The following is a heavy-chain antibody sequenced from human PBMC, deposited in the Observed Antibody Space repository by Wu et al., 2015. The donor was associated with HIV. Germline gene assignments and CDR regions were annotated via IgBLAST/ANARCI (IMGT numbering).Heavy chain of an antibody. D-gene: IGHD1-26*01. J-gene: IGHJ6*02. V-gene: IGHV1-2*02. CDR2: INPKSGGT. CDR3: ARGGDLYPSYGGMDV. Sequence: VKMVQSGAEVKKPGATVKISCTVSGYTFTDYYIHWVRQAPGKGLEWMGWINPKSGGTNFAQNFQGRVTMTRDTSISTAYMELRRLRYDDTAVYYCARGGDLYPSYGGMDVWGQGTTVTVSS. CDR1: GYTFTDYY.